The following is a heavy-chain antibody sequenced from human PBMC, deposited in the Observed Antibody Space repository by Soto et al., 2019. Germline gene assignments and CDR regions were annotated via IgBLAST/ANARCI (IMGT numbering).Heavy chain of an antibody. CDR3: AGGGAGSGPFTWELPDH. Sequence: QMQLVQSGAEVKKTGSSVTVSCKALGNTFTYRYLHWVRQAPGQALEWMGWITPFSGDVHYAQKFKERVTIPRDRSINTAYMQMSSLRSEDTAMYFCAGGGAGSGPFTWELPDHWGQGTLVTVSS. J-gene: IGHJ4*02. V-gene: IGHV1-45*02. CDR2: ITPFSGDV. D-gene: IGHD1-26*01. CDR1: GNTFTYRY.